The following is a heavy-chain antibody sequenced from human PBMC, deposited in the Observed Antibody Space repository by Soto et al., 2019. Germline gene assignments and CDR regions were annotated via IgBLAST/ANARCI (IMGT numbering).Heavy chain of an antibody. CDR2: INAGNGNT. CDR1: GYTFTSYA. Sequence: ASVKVSCKASGYTFTSYAMHWVRQAPGQRLEWMGWINAGNGNTKYSQKFQGRVTITRDTSASTAYMELSSLRSEDTAAYYCARSTTAALDWFDPWGQGTLVTVSS. J-gene: IGHJ5*02. CDR3: ARSTTAALDWFDP. V-gene: IGHV1-3*01. D-gene: IGHD6-25*01.